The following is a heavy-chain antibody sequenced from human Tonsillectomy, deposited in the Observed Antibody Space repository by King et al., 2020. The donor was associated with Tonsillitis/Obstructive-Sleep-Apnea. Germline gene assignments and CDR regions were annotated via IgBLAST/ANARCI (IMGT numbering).Heavy chain of an antibody. V-gene: IGHV3-7*04. CDR3: ARDIVVVPAENEGIAGLITDY. D-gene: IGHD2-2*01. CDR2: IKQDGSEK. J-gene: IGHJ4*02. CDR1: GFTFSSYW. Sequence: VQLVESGGGLVQPGGSLRLSCAASGFTFSSYWMSWVRQAPGKGLEWVANIKQDGSEKYYVDSVKGRFTISRDNAKNSLYLQMNSLRAEDTAVYYCARDIVVVPAENEGIAGLITDYWGQGTLVTVSS.